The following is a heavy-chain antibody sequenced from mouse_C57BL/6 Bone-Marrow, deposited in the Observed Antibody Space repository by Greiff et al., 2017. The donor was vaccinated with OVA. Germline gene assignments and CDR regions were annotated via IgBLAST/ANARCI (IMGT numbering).Heavy chain of an antibody. CDR1: GFSLTSYA. CDR3: ARKILYDGYYAWFAY. D-gene: IGHD2-3*01. CDR2: IWTGGGT. V-gene: IGHV2-9-1*01. J-gene: IGHJ3*01. Sequence: VQLQQSGPGLVAPSQSLSITCTVSGFSLTSYAISWVRQPPGKGLEWLGVIWTGGGTNYNSALKSRLSISKDNTKSQVFLKMNSLQTDDTARYYCARKILYDGYYAWFAYWGQGTLVTVSA.